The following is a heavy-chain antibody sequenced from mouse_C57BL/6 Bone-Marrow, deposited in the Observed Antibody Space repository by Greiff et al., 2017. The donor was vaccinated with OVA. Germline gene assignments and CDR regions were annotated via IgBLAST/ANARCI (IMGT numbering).Heavy chain of an antibody. Sequence: QVHVKQPGAELVKPGASVKMSCKASGYTFTSYWITWVKQRPGQGLEWIGDIYPGSGSTNYNEKFKSKATLTVDTSSSTAYMQLSSLTSEDSAVYYCASGRDGYSFAYWGQGTLVTVSA. V-gene: IGHV1-55*01. J-gene: IGHJ3*01. CDR1: GYTFTSYW. CDR3: ASGRDGYSFAY. D-gene: IGHD2-3*01. CDR2: IYPGSGST.